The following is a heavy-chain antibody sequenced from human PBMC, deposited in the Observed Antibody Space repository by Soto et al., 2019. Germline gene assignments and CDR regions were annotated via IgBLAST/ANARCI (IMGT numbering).Heavy chain of an antibody. CDR1: GGSISSYY. CDR3: ARDRRYFDWEREWGRDYGLDV. D-gene: IGHD3-9*01. J-gene: IGHJ6*02. CDR2: IYTSGST. V-gene: IGHV4-4*07. Sequence: QVQLQESGPGLVKPSETLSLTCTVSGGSISSYYWSWIRQPAGKGLEWIGRIYTSGSTNYNPSLKSRVTMSVDTSKNQFSLKLSSVTAADTAVYYCARDRRYFDWEREWGRDYGLDVWGQGTTVTVSS.